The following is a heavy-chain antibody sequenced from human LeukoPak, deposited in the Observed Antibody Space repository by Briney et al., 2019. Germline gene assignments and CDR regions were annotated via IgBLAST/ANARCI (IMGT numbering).Heavy chain of an antibody. Sequence: GGSLRLSCAASGFTFSSYGMHWVRQAPGKGLEWVAVISYDGSNKYYADSVKGRFTISRDNSKNTLYLQMNSLRAEDTAVYYCAKTLETLGYYYDSSGCRYEFDYWGQGTLVTVSS. CDR1: GFTFSSYG. CDR3: AKTLETLGYYYDSSGCRYEFDY. J-gene: IGHJ4*02. V-gene: IGHV3-30*18. CDR2: ISYDGSNK. D-gene: IGHD3-22*01.